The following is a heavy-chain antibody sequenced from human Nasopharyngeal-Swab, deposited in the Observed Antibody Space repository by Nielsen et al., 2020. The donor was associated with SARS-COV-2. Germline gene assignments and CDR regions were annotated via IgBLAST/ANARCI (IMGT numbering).Heavy chain of an antibody. CDR1: GYTFIGYY. J-gene: IGHJ4*02. Sequence: ASVKVSCKASGYTFIGYYIHWVRQAPGQGLEWLGWIDPNNGATKYAQTFQGRINVTRDTSFSTAYMELSGLRSDDTAAYYCASGSMIAFGGITGKFDYWGQGTLVIVSP. CDR2: IDPNNGAT. D-gene: IGHD3-16*01. CDR3: ASGSMIAFGGITGKFDY. V-gene: IGHV1-2*02.